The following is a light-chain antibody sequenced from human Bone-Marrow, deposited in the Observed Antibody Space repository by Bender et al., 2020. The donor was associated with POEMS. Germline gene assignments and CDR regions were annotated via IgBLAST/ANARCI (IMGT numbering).Light chain of an antibody. Sequence: QSALTQPPSASGSPGQSVTISCTGTRSDVGGYNTVSWYQQHPGKAPKLMIYEVTKRPSGVPDRFSGSRSGNTASLTVSGLQAEDEANYYCTSYADSDIFVVFGGGTELTVL. CDR3: TSYADSDIFVV. CDR2: EVT. V-gene: IGLV2-8*01. J-gene: IGLJ2*01. CDR1: RSDVGGYNT.